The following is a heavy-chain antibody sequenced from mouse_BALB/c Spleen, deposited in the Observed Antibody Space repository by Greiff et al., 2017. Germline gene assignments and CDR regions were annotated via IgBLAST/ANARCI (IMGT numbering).Heavy chain of an antibody. Sequence: EVQLVESGGGLVKPGGSLKLSCAASGFTFSSYAMSWVRQTPEKRLEWVASISSGGSTYYPDSVKGRFTISRDNARSILYLQMSSLRSEDTAMYYCARGTTVDYWGQGTTLTVSS. V-gene: IGHV5-6-5*01. J-gene: IGHJ2*01. D-gene: IGHD1-1*01. CDR1: GFTFSSYA. CDR3: ARGTTVDY. CDR2: ISSGGST.